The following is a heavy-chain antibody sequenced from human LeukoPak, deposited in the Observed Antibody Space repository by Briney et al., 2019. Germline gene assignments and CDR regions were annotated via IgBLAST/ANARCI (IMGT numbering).Heavy chain of an antibody. CDR2: INPTGGT. Sequence: PSETLSLTCDVYGGSFSDYYWSWIRQPPGKGLEWIGEINPTGGTGYSPSLESRVTISLDTSKNQLSLKVSSVTAADTAVYFCARHTYGGKASFDYWGQGTLVTVSS. D-gene: IGHD4-23*01. J-gene: IGHJ4*02. CDR1: GGSFSDYY. V-gene: IGHV4-34*01. CDR3: ARHTYGGKASFDY.